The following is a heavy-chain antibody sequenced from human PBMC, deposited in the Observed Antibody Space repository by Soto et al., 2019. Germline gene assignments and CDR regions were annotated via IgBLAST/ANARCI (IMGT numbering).Heavy chain of an antibody. CDR2: IYSGGST. CDR1: WVTVSGND. CDR3: ARVAPSHVADY. D-gene: IGHD2-15*01. V-gene: IGHV3-53*04. Sequence: GGSLRVWWAAAWVTVSGNDRSWVRQAPGKGLEWVSVIYSGGSTYYADSVKGRFTISRHNSKNTLYLQMNSLRAEDTAVYYCARVAPSHVADYWGQGTLVTVSS. J-gene: IGHJ4*02.